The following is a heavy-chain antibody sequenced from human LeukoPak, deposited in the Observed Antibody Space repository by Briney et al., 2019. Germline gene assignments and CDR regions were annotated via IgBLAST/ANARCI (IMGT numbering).Heavy chain of an antibody. CDR2: IGGSI. J-gene: IGHJ3*02. Sequence: GGSLRLSCAASGFTFHAYAMHWVRQAPGKGLEWVSLIGGSIYYADSVKGRFTISRDNSKNSLYLQMNSLRTEDIALYYCAKDSRATSTWYGAFDIWGQGTMVTVSS. V-gene: IGHV3-43*02. CDR1: GFTFHAYA. D-gene: IGHD6-13*01. CDR3: AKDSRATSTWYGAFDI.